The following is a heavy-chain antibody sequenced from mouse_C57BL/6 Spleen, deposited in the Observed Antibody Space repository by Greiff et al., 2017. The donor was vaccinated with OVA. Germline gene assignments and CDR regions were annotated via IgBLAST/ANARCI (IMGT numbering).Heavy chain of an antibody. Sequence: EVKLMESGGGLVKPGGSLKLSCAASGFTFSDYGMHWVRQAPEKGLEWVAYISSGSSTIYYADTVKGRFTISRDNAKNTLFLQMTSLRSEDTAMYYCARDDDDCYFDYWGQGTTLTVSS. CDR2: ISSGSSTI. CDR1: GFTFSDYG. CDR3: ARDDDDCYFDY. V-gene: IGHV5-17*01. D-gene: IGHD2-4*01. J-gene: IGHJ2*01.